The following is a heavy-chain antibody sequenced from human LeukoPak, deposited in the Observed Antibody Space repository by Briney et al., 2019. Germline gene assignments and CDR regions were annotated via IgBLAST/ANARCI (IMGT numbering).Heavy chain of an antibody. V-gene: IGHV4-31*03. J-gene: IGHJ5*02. CDR1: GGSISSGGYY. CDR3: ARGGGVIVVVPAANLMAYDP. CDR2: IYYSGST. D-gene: IGHD2-2*01. Sequence: SETLSLTCTVSGGSISSGGYYWSWIRQHPGKGLEWIGYIYYSGSTYYNPSLKSRVTISVDTSKNQFSLKLSSVTAADTAVYYCARGGGVIVVVPAANLMAYDPWGQGTLVTVSS.